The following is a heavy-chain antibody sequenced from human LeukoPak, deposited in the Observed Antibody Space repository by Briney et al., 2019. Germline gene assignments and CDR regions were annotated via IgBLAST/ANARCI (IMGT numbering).Heavy chain of an antibody. CDR2: INHSGST. CDR3: ASADYDGSGSYAY. CDR1: GGSFSGYY. V-gene: IGHV4-34*01. Sequence: SETLSLTCAVYGGSFSGYYWSWLRQPPGKGLEWLGEINHSGSTYYHPSLKSRFPISVDTSKNQFSLKLSSVTAADTAVYYCASADYDGSGSYAYWGQGTLVTVSS. J-gene: IGHJ4*02. D-gene: IGHD3-10*01.